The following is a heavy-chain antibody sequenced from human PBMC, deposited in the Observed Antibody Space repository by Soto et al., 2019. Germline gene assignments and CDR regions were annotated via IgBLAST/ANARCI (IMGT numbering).Heavy chain of an antibody. D-gene: IGHD3-10*01. Sequence: SETLSLTCTVSGCSISSYYWSWIRQPPGKGLEWIGYIYYSGSTNYNPSLKSRVTISVDTSKNQFSLKLSSVTAADTAVYYCAGYVSGSYYSPITYYYYRDGWAKGTPFTFP. CDR2: IYYSGST. V-gene: IGHV4-59*01. CDR3: AGYVSGSYYSPITYYYYRDG. CDR1: GCSISSYY. J-gene: IGHJ6*03.